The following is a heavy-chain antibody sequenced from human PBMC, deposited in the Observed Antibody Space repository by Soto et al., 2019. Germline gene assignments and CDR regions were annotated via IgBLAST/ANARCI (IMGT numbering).Heavy chain of an antibody. CDR3: ARGVNTVTPDYYYYYGMDV. CDR2: IIPIFGTA. J-gene: IGHJ6*02. Sequence: SVKVSCKASGGTFSSYAISWVRQAPGQGLEWMGGIIPIFGTANYAQKFQGRVTITADESTSTAYMELSSLRSEDTAVYYCARGVNTVTPDYYYYYGMDVWGQGTTVTVSS. D-gene: IGHD4-17*01. V-gene: IGHV1-69*13. CDR1: GGTFSSYA.